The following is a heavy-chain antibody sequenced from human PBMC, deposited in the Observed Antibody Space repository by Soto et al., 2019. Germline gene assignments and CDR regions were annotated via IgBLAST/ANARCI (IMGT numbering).Heavy chain of an antibody. J-gene: IGHJ4*02. CDR2: VHHSGTT. CDR3: ARGVPYRWVY. D-gene: IGHD3-16*02. V-gene: IGHV4-4*02. Sequence: QVQLQESGPGLVKPSGTLSLTCAVSGAYVNIDYWWSWVRQAPGKGLEWIGEVHHSGTTNYIQSLTSRFTMSVDTSGNQVSLQLTSVAAADTAVYYCARGVPYRWVYWGQGTLVTVSS. CDR1: GAYVNIDYW.